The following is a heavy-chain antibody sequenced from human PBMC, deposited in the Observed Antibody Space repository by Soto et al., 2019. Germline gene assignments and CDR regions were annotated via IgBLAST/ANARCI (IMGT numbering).Heavy chain of an antibody. CDR1: GGSISSGGYY. CDR2: IYYSGST. CDR3: ARGFLHTAFDP. Sequence: SDTLSLTCTVSGGSISSGGYYWCWIRQHPWKGLEWIGYIYYSGSTYYNPSLKSRVTISVDTSKNQFSLKLSSVTAADTAVYYCARGFLHTAFDPWGQGXLVTV. V-gene: IGHV4-31*03. D-gene: IGHD5-18*01. J-gene: IGHJ5*02.